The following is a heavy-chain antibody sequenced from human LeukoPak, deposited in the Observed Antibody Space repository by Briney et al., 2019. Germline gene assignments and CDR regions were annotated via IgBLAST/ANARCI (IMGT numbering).Heavy chain of an antibody. CDR2: ISSSSGTI. V-gene: IGHV3-11*04. CDR3: ASGSGWFSFDS. D-gene: IGHD6-19*01. CDR1: GFSFSDYY. Sequence: GGSLRLSGAASGFSFSDYYMSWIRQAPGKGLEWLSYISSSSGTIYYADSVKGRFTISRDNAQNSLFLQMNSLRAEDTAVYFCASGSGWFSFDSWGQGTLVTVSS. J-gene: IGHJ4*02.